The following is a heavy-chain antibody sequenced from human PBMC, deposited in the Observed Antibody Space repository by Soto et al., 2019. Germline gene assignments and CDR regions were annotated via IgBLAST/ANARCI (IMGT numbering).Heavy chain of an antibody. CDR3: ARDISTMVRGAPSYGMDV. D-gene: IGHD3-10*01. CDR1: GYTFTSYY. CDR2: INPSGGST. V-gene: IGHV1-46*01. Sequence: ASVKVSCKASGYTFTSYYMHWVRQAPGQGLEWMGIINPSGGSTSYAQKFQGRVTMTRDTSTSTVYMELSSLRSEDTAVYYCARDISTMVRGAPSYGMDVWGQGTTVTVS. J-gene: IGHJ6*02.